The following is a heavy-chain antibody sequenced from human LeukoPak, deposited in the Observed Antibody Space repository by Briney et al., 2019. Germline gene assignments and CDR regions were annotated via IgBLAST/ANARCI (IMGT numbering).Heavy chain of an antibody. CDR2: IYYSGST. D-gene: IGHD6-13*01. V-gene: IGHV4-59*01. CDR1: GGSISSYY. Sequence: PSETLSLTCTVSGGSISSYYWSWIRQPPGKGLEWIGYIYYSGSTNYNPSLKSRVTISVDTSKNQFSLKLSSVTAADTAVYYCARDRSRRSSWNDYYYYGMDVWGQGTTVTVSS. CDR3: ARDRSRRSSWNDYYYYGMDV. J-gene: IGHJ6*02.